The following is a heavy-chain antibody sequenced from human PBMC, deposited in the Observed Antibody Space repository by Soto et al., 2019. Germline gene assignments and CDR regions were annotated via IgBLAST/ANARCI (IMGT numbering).Heavy chain of an antibody. Sequence: GASVKVSCTASGYTFTSYGISWERQALGQGLEWMGSISAYNGNTNYAQKLQGRVTMTTDTSTSTAYMELRSLRSDDTAVYYCASYGSGISYGAFDIWGQGTMVTVSS. CDR1: GYTFTSYG. J-gene: IGHJ3*02. CDR3: ASYGSGISYGAFDI. V-gene: IGHV1-18*01. CDR2: ISAYNGNT. D-gene: IGHD3-10*01.